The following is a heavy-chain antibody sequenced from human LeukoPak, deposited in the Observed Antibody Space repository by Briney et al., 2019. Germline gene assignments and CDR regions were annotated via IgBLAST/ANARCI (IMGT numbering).Heavy chain of an antibody. V-gene: IGHV3-23*01. CDR2: ITGDGGGT. Sequence: SGGSLRLSCAASGFTFSSYGMHWVRPTPEKGLEWVSAITGDGGGTNHADSVKGRFTIFRDNSKNTLYLQMNSLRAEDTAVYYCAKETSSGNFVTIDCWGQGALVTVSS. CDR1: GFTFSSYG. D-gene: IGHD1-26*01. CDR3: AKETSSGNFVTIDC. J-gene: IGHJ4*02.